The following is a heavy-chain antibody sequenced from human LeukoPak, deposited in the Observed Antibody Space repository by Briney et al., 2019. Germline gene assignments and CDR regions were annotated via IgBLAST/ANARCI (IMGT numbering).Heavy chain of an antibody. CDR1: GGSIRSYY. Sequence: SETLSLTCTVSGGSIRSYYWSWIRQPPGKGLEWIGYIYYSGSTNYNPSLKSRVTISVDTSKNQFSLKLSSVTAADTAVYYCARHYGSGSFDYWGQGTLSPSPQ. CDR3: ARHYGSGSFDY. CDR2: IYYSGST. D-gene: IGHD3-10*01. V-gene: IGHV4-59*08. J-gene: IGHJ4*02.